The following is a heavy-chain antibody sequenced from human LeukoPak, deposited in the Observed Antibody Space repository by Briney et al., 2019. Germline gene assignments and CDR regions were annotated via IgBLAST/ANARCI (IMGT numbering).Heavy chain of an antibody. CDR3: ARSYGDYGLGAFDI. D-gene: IGHD4-17*01. Sequence: PSETLSLTCIVSGGSINNHYWTWIRQTPGKGLEWIGDIHYTGTTKYNPSLKSRVTISIDTSKNQFSLELSSVTATDTAVYYCARSYGDYGLGAFDIWGQGTMVTVSS. V-gene: IGHV4-59*08. CDR1: GGSINNHY. CDR2: IHYTGTT. J-gene: IGHJ3*02.